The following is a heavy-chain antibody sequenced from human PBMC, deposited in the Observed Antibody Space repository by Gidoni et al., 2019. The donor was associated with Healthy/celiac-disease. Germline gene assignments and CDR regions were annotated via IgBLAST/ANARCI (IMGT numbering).Heavy chain of an antibody. V-gene: IGHV1-69*06. J-gene: IGHJ6*03. Sequence: QVQLVQSGAEVKKPGSSVKVSCKASGGTFSSYAISWVRQAPGQGLEWMGGIIPIFGTANYAQKFQGRVTITADKSTSTAYMELSSLRSEDTAVYYCARGANGAFYDFWSGYQYHYMDVWGKGTTVTVSS. D-gene: IGHD3-3*01. CDR3: ARGANGAFYDFWSGYQYHYMDV. CDR2: IIPIFGTA. CDR1: GGTFSSYA.